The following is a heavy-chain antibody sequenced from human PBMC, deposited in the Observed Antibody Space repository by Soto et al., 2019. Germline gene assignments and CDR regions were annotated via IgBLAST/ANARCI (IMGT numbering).Heavy chain of an antibody. CDR2: IYHSGST. V-gene: IGHV4-30-2*01. CDR1: GGSISSGGYS. CDR3: ARGPPLGF. Sequence: TLSLTCAVSGGSISSGGYSWSWIRQPPGKGLECIGYIYHSGSTYYNPSLKSRVTISVDRSKNQFSLKLSSVTAADTAVYYCARGPPLGFWGQGTLVTAPQ. J-gene: IGHJ4*02.